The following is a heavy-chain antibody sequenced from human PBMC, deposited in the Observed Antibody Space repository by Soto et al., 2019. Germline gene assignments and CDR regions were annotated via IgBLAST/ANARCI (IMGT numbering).Heavy chain of an antibody. V-gene: IGHV3-30-3*01. CDR3: AREGEVWGGTIADDYYGMDV. J-gene: IGHJ6*02. D-gene: IGHD1-7*01. Sequence: QVQLVESGGGVVQPGRSLRLSCAASGFTFSSYAMHWVRQAPGKGLEWVAVISYDGSNKYYADSVKGRFTISRDNSKNTLYRQMNSLRAEDTAVYYCAREGEVWGGTIADDYYGMDVWGQGTTVTVSS. CDR2: ISYDGSNK. CDR1: GFTFSSYA.